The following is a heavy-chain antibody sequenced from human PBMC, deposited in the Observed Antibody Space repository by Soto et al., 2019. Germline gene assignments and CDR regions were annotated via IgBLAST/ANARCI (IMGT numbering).Heavy chain of an antibody. Sequence: SETLSLTCAVSGGSISSGGYSWSWIRQPPGKGLEWIGYIYHSGSTYYNPSLKSRVTISVDRSKNQFSLKLSSVTAADTAVYYCARADILTGLAHYGMDVWGQGTTVTVSS. CDR2: IYHSGST. V-gene: IGHV4-30-2*01. CDR1: GGSISSGGYS. J-gene: IGHJ6*02. D-gene: IGHD3-9*01. CDR3: ARADILTGLAHYGMDV.